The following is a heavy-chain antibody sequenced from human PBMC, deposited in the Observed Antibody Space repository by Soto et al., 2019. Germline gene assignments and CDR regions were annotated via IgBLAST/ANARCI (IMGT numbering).Heavy chain of an antibody. J-gene: IGHJ6*03. D-gene: IGHD3-22*01. CDR2: ISSSSSTI. CDR3: ARVVITLYYYYMDV. Sequence: GGSLRLSCAASGFTFSSYSMNWVRQAPGKGLEWVSYISSSSSTIYYADSVKGRFTISRDNAKNSLYLQMNSLRAEDTAVYYCARVVITLYYYYMDVWGKGTTVTVSS. CDR1: GFTFSSYS. V-gene: IGHV3-48*01.